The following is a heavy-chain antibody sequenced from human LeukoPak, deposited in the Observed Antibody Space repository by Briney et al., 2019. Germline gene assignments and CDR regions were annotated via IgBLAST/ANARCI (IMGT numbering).Heavy chain of an antibody. CDR3: ARDPYCSGGSCYEVAFDY. CDR1: GFTFSDYY. CDR2: ISSSGSTI. J-gene: IGHJ4*02. V-gene: IGHV3-11*04. Sequence: PGGSLRLSCAASGFTFSDYYMSWIRQAPGKGLEWVSYISSSGSTIYYADSVKGRFAISRDNAKNSLYLQMNSLRAEDAAVYYCARDPYCSGGSCYEVAFDYWGQGTLVTVSS. D-gene: IGHD2-15*01.